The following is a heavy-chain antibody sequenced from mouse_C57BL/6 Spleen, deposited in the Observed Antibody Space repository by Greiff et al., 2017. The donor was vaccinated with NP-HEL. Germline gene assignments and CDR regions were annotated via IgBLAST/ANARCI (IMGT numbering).Heavy chain of an antibody. CDR1: GYTFTDYY. CDR3: ARGGSSGYMSYYFVY. D-gene: IGHD3-2*02. Sequence: EGQLQQSGPVLVKPGASVKMSCKASGYTFTDYYMNWVKQSHGKSLEWIGVINPYNGGTSYNQKFKGKATLTVDKSSSTAYMELNSLTSEDSAVYYCARGGSSGYMSYYFVYWGQGTTLTVSS. CDR2: INPYNGGT. J-gene: IGHJ2*01. V-gene: IGHV1-19*01.